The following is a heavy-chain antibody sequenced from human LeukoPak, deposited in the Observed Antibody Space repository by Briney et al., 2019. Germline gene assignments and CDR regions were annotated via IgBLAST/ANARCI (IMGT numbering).Heavy chain of an antibody. CDR1: GYSFTNYV. CDR2: ISAYNGNT. J-gene: IGHJ6*02. CDR3: ARILAGRYYYGMDV. V-gene: IGHV1-18*01. D-gene: IGHD6-6*01. Sequence: ASVKVSCKASGYSFTNYVIIWVRQAPGQGLERMGWISAYNGNTNYAQKLQGRVTMTTDTSTSTAYMELRSLRCDDTAVYYCARILAGRYYYGMDVWGQGTTVTVSS.